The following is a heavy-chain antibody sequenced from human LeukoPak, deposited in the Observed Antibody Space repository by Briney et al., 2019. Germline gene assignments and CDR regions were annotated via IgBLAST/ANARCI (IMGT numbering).Heavy chain of an antibody. CDR3: ARGPITIFGVVIPFDY. D-gene: IGHD3-3*01. CDR1: GYTFTSYG. V-gene: IGHV1-18*01. J-gene: IGHJ4*02. CDR2: ISAYNGNT. Sequence: ASVKVSCKASGYTFTSYGISWVRRAPGQGLEWMGWISAYNGNTNYARKLQGRVTMTTDTSTSTAYMELRSLRSDDTAVYYCARGPITIFGVVIPFDYWGQGTLVTASS.